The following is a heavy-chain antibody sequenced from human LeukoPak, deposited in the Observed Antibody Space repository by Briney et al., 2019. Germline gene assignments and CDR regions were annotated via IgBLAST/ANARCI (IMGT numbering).Heavy chain of an antibody. CDR3: ARDLGYSSGPNY. V-gene: IGHV3-21*01. J-gene: IGHJ4*02. CDR2: ISPRGGGT. D-gene: IGHD6-19*01. Sequence: GGSLRLSCAASGFTFSNTGMNWVRQAPGKGLEWLSGISPRGGGTYYVDSVKGRFTISRDNAKNSLYLQMNSLRAEDTAVYYCARDLGYSSGPNYWGQGTRVTVSS. CDR1: GFTFSNTG.